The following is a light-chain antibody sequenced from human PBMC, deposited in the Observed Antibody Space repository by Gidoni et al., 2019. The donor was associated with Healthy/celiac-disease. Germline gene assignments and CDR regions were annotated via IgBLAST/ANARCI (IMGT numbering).Light chain of an antibody. CDR1: QSVSNY. J-gene: IGKJ1*01. CDR3: QQRDSWPPT. V-gene: IGKV3-11*01. CDR2: DTS. Sequence: EVVLTQSPPTLSLSPGERATLSCRASQSVSNYLAWYQQKGGQAPRLLIYDTSLRATGLPTRFSGSGSGTDFTLTISSLEPEDFGIYYCQQRDSWPPTFGQGTRVDIK.